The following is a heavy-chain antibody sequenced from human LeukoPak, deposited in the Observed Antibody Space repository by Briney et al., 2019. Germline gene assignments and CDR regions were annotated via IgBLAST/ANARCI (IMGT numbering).Heavy chain of an antibody. CDR3: ARLGYYDYIWGSYRYTELDY. CDR1: GYTFTSYD. CDR2: MNPNSGNT. Sequence: ASVKVSCKASGYTFTSYDINWVRQAAGQGLEWMGWMNPNSGNTGYAQKFQGRVTMTRNTSVSTVYMELSSLRSEDTAVYYCARLGYYDYIWGSYRYTELDYWGQGTLVTVSS. D-gene: IGHD3-16*02. V-gene: IGHV1-8*01. J-gene: IGHJ4*02.